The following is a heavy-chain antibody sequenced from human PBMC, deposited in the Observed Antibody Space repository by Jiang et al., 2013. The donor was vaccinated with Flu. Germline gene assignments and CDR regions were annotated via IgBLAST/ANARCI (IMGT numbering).Heavy chain of an antibody. D-gene: IGHD3-16*02. Sequence: VQLVESGGGLVQPGGSLRLSCEASGFTASDHYIDWVRQAPGKGPEWVGRSRSKDKRYTTDYAASVKGRFTISRDESRNSLYLQMNSLKTDDTALYHCTRVVQGGMDLWGQGTAVTVSS. V-gene: IGHV3-72*01. CDR2: SRSKDKRYTT. J-gene: IGHJ6*02. CDR1: GFTASDHY. CDR3: TRVVQGGMDL.